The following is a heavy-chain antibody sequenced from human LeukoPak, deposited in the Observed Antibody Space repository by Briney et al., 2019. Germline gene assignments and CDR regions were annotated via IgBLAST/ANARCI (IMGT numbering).Heavy chain of an antibody. CDR1: GYSISSSYY. CDR3: ARDESAAGFDY. CDR2: IYHSGST. Sequence: SETLSLTCTVSGYSISSSYYWGWIRQPPGKGLEWIGGIYHSGSTYYNPSLKSRVTISVDTSKNQFSLKLSSVTAADTAVYYCARDESAAGFDYWGQGTLVTVSS. D-gene: IGHD2-2*01. J-gene: IGHJ4*02. V-gene: IGHV4-38-2*02.